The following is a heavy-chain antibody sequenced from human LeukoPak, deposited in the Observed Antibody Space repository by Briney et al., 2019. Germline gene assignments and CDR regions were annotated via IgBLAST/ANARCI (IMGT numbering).Heavy chain of an antibody. CDR2: ISSGSSIR. CDR1: GFTFSTNS. Sequence: PGGSLRLSCAASGFTFSTNSMKWVRQAPGKGLEWISYISSGSSIRYYADSVKGRFTISRDNAKNSLYLQMNSLRDEDTAVYYCTREYLTVSYFDYWGQGTLVTVSS. CDR3: TREYLTVSYFDY. D-gene: IGHD4-11*01. J-gene: IGHJ4*02. V-gene: IGHV3-48*02.